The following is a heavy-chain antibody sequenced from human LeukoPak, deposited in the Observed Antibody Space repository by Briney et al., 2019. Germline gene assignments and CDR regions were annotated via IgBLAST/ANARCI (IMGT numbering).Heavy chain of an antibody. D-gene: IGHD5-18*01. CDR1: GFTFSNYW. V-gene: IGHV3-74*01. CDR3: VRGGGYSYGEIDY. J-gene: IGHJ4*02. Sequence: GGSLRLSCAASGFTFSNYWMHWVRQAPGKGLVWVSRINSDGRSTNYADSVKGRFTISRDNAKNTLYLQMNSLRAEDTAVYYCVRGGGYSYGEIDYWGQGTLVTVSS. CDR2: INSDGRST.